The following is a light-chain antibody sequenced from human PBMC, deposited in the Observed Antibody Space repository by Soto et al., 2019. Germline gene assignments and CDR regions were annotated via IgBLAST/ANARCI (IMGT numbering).Light chain of an antibody. V-gene: IGKV3-11*01. Sequence: EIVLTQSPATLSLSPGERATLSCRASQSVSSYLAWYQQKPGQAPRLLIYDASNRATGIPARFSGSGSGTDFTLTISTLDPEDFAIYYCPQRSNWQGFTFGPGTKVDI. CDR3: PQRSNWQGFT. CDR1: QSVSSY. CDR2: DAS. J-gene: IGKJ3*01.